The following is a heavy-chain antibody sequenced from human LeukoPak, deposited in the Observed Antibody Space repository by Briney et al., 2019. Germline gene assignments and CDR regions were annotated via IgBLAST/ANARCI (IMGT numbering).Heavy chain of an antibody. D-gene: IGHD3-9*01. CDR1: GGSISSRSYY. CDR2: ISDSGNT. V-gene: IGHV4-39*01. CDR3: ARLRADWLLYYYYYGMDV. Sequence: SETLSLTCTVSGGSISSRSYYWGWIRQPPGKGLEWIGKISDSGNTYYSPSLRSRVTISIDMSKNQFSLKLSSVTATDTAVYYCARLRADWLLYYYYYGMDVWGQGTTVTVSS. J-gene: IGHJ6*02.